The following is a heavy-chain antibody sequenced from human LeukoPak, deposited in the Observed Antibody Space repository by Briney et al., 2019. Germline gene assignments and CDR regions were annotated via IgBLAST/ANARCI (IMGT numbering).Heavy chain of an antibody. D-gene: IGHD5-18*01. V-gene: IGHV2-5*01. CDR2: IYWNDDK. CDR3: ALLYSYGQTSPAFDI. Sequence: ESGPTLLQPTQTLTLTCTFSGFSLSTSGVGVGWIRQPPGKALEWLSLIYWNDDKRYSPSLKSRLTITKDTSKNQVVLTMTNMDPVDTATYYCALLYSYGQTSPAFDIWGQGTMVTVSS. CDR1: GFSLSTSGVG. J-gene: IGHJ3*02.